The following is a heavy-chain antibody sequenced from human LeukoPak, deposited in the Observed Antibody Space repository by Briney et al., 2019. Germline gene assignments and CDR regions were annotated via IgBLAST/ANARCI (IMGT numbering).Heavy chain of an antibody. CDR2: INPNSGGT. CDR3: ARDDDILTAYDY. CDR1: GSTFSGHY. Sequence: GASVKVSCKASGSTFSGHYLHWVRPAPGQGLEWMGWINPNSGGTNYAQKFQGRVTMTRDMSIITAYMELSRLRSDDTAMYYCARDDDILTAYDYWGQGTLVTVSS. V-gene: IGHV1-2*02. D-gene: IGHD3-9*01. J-gene: IGHJ4*02.